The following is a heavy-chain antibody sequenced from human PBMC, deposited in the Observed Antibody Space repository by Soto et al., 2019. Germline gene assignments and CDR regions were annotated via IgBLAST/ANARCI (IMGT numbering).Heavy chain of an antibody. V-gene: IGHV1-18*01. CDR2: ISAYNGNT. J-gene: IGHJ4*02. Sequence: ASVNVSCNASGYTFTSYFISWVRQAPGQGLEWMGWISAYNGNTNYAQKLQGRVTMTTDTSTSTAYMELRSLRSDDTAVYYCARCRRSVLQDYWGQGTLVTVSS. CDR1: GYTFTSYF. CDR3: ARCRRSVLQDY. D-gene: IGHD2-8*01.